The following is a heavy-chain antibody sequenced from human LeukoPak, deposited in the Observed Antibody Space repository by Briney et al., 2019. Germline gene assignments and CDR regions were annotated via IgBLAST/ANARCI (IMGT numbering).Heavy chain of an antibody. V-gene: IGHV3-7*03. CDR1: GFTFSSHW. Sequence: GGSLRLSCTASGFTFSSHWMSWVRQAPGKGLEWVANIKEDGSEDYYMDSVKGRFTISRDNAKNSLFLQMNSLEAEDTAVYYCARGISTTGHDYWGPGTLVTVSS. J-gene: IGHJ4*02. CDR2: IKEDGSED. CDR3: ARGISTTGHDY. D-gene: IGHD4-11*01.